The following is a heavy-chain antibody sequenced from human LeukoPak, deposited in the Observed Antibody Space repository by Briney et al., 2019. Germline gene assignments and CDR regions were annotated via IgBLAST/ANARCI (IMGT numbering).Heavy chain of an antibody. CDR3: ARGGYDILTGRRGVDY. CDR1: GYTFTSYD. D-gene: IGHD3-9*01. J-gene: IGHJ4*02. CDR2: INPNSGNT. Sequence: ASVKVSCKASGYTFTSYDINWVRQATGQGLEWMGWINPNSGNTGYAQKFQGRVTMTRNTSISTAYMELSSLRSEDTAVYYCARGGYDILTGRRGVDYWGQGTLVTVSS. V-gene: IGHV1-8*01.